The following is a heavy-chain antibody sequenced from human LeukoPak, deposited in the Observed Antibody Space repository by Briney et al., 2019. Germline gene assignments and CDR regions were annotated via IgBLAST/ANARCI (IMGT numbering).Heavy chain of an antibody. V-gene: IGHV1-8*01. J-gene: IGHJ5*02. CDR2: MNPNSGNT. D-gene: IGHD4-17*01. CDR1: GYTFTSYD. Sequence: ASVKVSCKASGYTFTSYDINWVRQAPGQGLEWMGWMNPNSGNTGYAQKFQGRVTMTRNTSISTAYMELSSLRSEDTAVYYCALEPNGDYVRWFDPWGQGTLVTVSS. CDR3: ALEPNGDYVRWFDP.